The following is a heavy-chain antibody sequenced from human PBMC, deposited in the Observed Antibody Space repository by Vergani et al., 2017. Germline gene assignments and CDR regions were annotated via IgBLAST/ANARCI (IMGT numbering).Heavy chain of an antibody. CDR1: GGSFSGYY. CDR2: INHSGST. D-gene: IGHD5-12*01. CDR3: ARRAYSGYEYGY. V-gene: IGHV4-34*01. Sequence: QVQLQQWGAGLLKPSETLSLTCAVYGGSFSGYYWSWIRQPPGKGLEWIGEINHSGSTNYNPSLKSRVTISVDTSKNQFSLKMSSVTAADTAVYYCARRAYSGYEYGYWGQGTLVTVSS. J-gene: IGHJ4*02.